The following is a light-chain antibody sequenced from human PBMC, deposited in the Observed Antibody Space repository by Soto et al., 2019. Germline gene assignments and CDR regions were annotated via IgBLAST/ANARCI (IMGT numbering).Light chain of an antibody. V-gene: IGKV1-39*01. J-gene: IGKJ4*01. CDR1: QSITTY. CDR2: AAS. Sequence: DSQMTQSQSSLSASVGDTVTLTCRASQSITTYLNWYQQKPGKAPKLLIYAASSLQSGVPSRFIGSGSGTDFTLTISSLQPEDFATYYCQQSYSTPPTFGGGTNVDIK. CDR3: QQSYSTPPT.